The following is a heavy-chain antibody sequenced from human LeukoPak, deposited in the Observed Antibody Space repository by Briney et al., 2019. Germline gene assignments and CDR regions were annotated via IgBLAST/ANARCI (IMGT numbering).Heavy chain of an antibody. V-gene: IGHV1-69*13. CDR2: IIPIFGTA. D-gene: IGHD1-26*01. Sequence: SVTVSCKASGGTFSSYAISWVRQAPGQGLEWMGGIIPIFGTANYAQKFQGRVTITADESTSTAYMELSSLRSEDTAVYYCARGDPTREAYYYGMDVWGQGTTVTVSS. J-gene: IGHJ6*02. CDR3: ARGDPTREAYYYGMDV. CDR1: GGTFSSYA.